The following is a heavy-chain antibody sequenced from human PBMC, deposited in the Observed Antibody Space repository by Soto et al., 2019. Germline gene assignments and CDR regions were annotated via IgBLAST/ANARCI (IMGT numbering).Heavy chain of an antibody. J-gene: IGHJ5*02. CDR2: IYATGSS. V-gene: IGHV4-4*07. CDR1: VASLSGYY. Sequence: SETLSPTCNVSVASLSGYYWSWIRQPPGKGLEWIGRIYATGSSDYNPSLKSRITISVDMSKKQFSLTLRSVTAADTAMISWGRDRKKNLRDWVDRWGQGILVTVYS. CDR3: GRDRKKNLRDWVDR.